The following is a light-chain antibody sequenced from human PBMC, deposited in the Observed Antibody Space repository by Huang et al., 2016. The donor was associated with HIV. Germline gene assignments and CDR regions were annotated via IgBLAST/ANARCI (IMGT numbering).Light chain of an antibody. CDR1: QSLLYRSNNKNY. V-gene: IGKV4-1*01. CDR2: WAS. CDR3: QQFYSTPIT. J-gene: IGKJ5*01. Sequence: DIVMTQSPDSLAVSLGERATINCKSSQSLLYRSNNKNYLAWYQQKPGQPPKLLIYWASTRESGVPDRFSGSGSGTDFTLTISSLQAEDVAVYHCQQFYSTPITFGQGTRLEI.